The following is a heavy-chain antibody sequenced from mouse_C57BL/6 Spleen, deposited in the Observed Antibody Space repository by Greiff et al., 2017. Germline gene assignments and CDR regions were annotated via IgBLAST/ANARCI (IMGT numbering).Heavy chain of an antibody. CDR3: ARDEEAMDY. V-gene: IGHV7-1*01. Sequence: EVKLMESGGGLVQSGRSLRLSCATSGFTFSDFYMEWVRQAPGKGLEWIAASRNKANDYTTEYSASVKGRFIVSRDNSQSILYLQMNALRAEDTAIYYCARDEEAMDYWGQGTSVTVSS. CDR2: SRNKANDYTT. J-gene: IGHJ4*01. CDR1: GFTFSDFY.